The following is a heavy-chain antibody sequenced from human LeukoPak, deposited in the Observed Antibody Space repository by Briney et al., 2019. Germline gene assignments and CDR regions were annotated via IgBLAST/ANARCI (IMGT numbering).Heavy chain of an antibody. CDR3: AREYYYGSGSYYPIHYYYYYMDV. V-gene: IGHV4-31*03. CDR1: GGSISSGGYY. CDR2: IYYSGST. J-gene: IGHJ6*03. D-gene: IGHD3-10*01. Sequence: SETLSLTCTVSGGSISSGGYYWSWIRQHPGKGLEWIGYIYYSGSTYYNPSLKSRVTISVDTSKNQFSLKLSSVTAADTAVYYCAREYYYGSGSYYPIHYYYYYMDVWGKGTTVTVSS.